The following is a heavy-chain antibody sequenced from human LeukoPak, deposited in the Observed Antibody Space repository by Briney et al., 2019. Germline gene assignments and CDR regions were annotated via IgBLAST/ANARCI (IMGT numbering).Heavy chain of an antibody. J-gene: IGHJ3*02. D-gene: IGHD3-22*01. V-gene: IGHV3-30*18. CDR1: GFTFSSYG. Sequence: PGGSLRLSCAASGFTFSSYGMHWVRQAPGKGLEWVAVISYDGSNKYYADSVKGRFTISRDNSKNTLYLQMNSLRAEDTAVYYCAKTNYYDSSGYYHDAFDIWGQGTMVTVSS. CDR2: ISYDGSNK. CDR3: AKTNYYDSSGYYHDAFDI.